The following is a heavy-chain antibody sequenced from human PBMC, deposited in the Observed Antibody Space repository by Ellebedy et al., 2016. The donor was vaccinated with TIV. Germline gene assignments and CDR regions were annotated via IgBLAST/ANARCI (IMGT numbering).Heavy chain of an antibody. V-gene: IGHV3-64D*06. Sequence: GGSLRLXXSASGFTFSSYAMHWVRQAPGKGLEYVSAISSNGGSTYYADSVKGRFTISRDNSKNTLYLQMSSLRAEDTAVYYCVKDQGRAIFGMNYYYGMDVWGQGTTVTVSS. CDR2: ISSNGGST. CDR3: VKDQGRAIFGMNYYYGMDV. J-gene: IGHJ6*02. CDR1: GFTFSSYA. D-gene: IGHD3-3*01.